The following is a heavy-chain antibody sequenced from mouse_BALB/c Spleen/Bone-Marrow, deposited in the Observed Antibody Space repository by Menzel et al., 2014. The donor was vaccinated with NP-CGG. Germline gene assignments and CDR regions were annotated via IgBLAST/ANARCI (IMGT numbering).Heavy chain of an antibody. CDR2: ISGGDAYT. D-gene: IGHD3-3*01. CDR1: ELTYXSYG. V-gene: IGHV5-6*01. J-gene: IGHJ4*01. CDR3: GRGDGSMDY. Sequence: EVQLVESGGDLVKPGGSLKLSCAASELTYXSYGMSWVRQTPDKRLEWVATISGGDAYTYYPDSVKGRFTISRDSAKNILYLQMSSLKSEDTAMYYCGRGDGSMDYWGQGTSVTVSS.